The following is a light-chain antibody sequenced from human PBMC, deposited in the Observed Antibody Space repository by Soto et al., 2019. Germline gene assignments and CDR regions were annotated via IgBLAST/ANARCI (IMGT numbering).Light chain of an antibody. CDR1: TSDVGTYNL. CDR2: EVT. Sequence: QSALTQPASVSGSPGQSITISCTGTTSDVGTYNLVSWYQHHPGKAPQLIIFEVTKRPSGVSDRFSGSKSGNTASLTISGLLGEDEADYYCCSFAGRSPPTSVFGTGTKLNVL. CDR3: CSFAGRSPPTSV. V-gene: IGLV2-23*02. J-gene: IGLJ1*01.